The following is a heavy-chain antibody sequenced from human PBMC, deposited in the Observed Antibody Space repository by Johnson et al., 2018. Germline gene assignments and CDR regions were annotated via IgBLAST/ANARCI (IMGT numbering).Heavy chain of an antibody. CDR3: AGRREYYGSGGYDYYYYYGMDV. D-gene: IGHD3-10*01. J-gene: IGHJ6*02. CDR1: GFTFSSYW. Sequence: VQLVESGGGLVQPGGSLRLSCAASGFTFSSYWMSWIRQPPGKGLEWIGFIYSSGITNYNPSLKSRVTMSLDTSKNRFSLKLSSVIAADTAVYYCAGRREYYGSGGYDYYYYYGMDVWGQGTTVTVSS. CDR2: IYSSGIT. V-gene: IGHV4-59*01.